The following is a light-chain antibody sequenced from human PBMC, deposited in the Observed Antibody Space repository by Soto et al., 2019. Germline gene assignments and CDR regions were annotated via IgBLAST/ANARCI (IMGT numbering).Light chain of an antibody. V-gene: IGLV2-18*02. CDR2: EVS. J-gene: IGLJ1*01. CDR3: SSYTSTSTYV. Sequence: QSVLTQPPSVPGSPGQSVTISCTGTSSDVGSYNRVSWYQQPPGTAPKLMIYEVSNRPSGVPDRFSGSKSGNTASLTISGLQAEDEADYYCSSYTSTSTYVFGTGTKVTVL. CDR1: SSDVGSYNR.